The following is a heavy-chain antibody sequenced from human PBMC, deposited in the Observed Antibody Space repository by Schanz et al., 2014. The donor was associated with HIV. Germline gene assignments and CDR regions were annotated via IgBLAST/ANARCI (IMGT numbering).Heavy chain of an antibody. V-gene: IGHV3-33*06. Sequence: VQLLESGGGLEQPGGSLRLSCAASGTTFSSHGMHWVRQAPGKGLEWVAVIWYDGSNKYYADSVKGRFTMSRDNSKNTLYLQMTTLRTEDTAVYYCAKPEYDSRGNSQSHFDSWGQGTLVTVSS. D-gene: IGHD3-22*01. J-gene: IGHJ4*02. CDR3: AKPEYDSRGNSQSHFDS. CDR2: IWYDGSNK. CDR1: GTTFSSHG.